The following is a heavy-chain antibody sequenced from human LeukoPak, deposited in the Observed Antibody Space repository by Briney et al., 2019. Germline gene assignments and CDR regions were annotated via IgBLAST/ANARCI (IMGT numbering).Heavy chain of an antibody. J-gene: IGHJ2*01. CDR1: GYTFTSYA. CDR3: ARVASGARIQLWLSYFDL. V-gene: IGHV1-3*01. CDR2: INAGNGNT. Sequence: ASVKVSCKASGYTFTSYAMHWVRQAPGQRLEWMGWINAGNGNTKYSQKFQGRVTITRDTSASTACMELSSLRSEDTAVYYCARVASGARIQLWLSYFDLWGRGTLVTVSS. D-gene: IGHD5-18*01.